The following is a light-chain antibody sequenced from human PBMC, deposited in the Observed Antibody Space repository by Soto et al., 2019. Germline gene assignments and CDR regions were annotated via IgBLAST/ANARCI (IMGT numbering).Light chain of an antibody. CDR1: SSNIGNNY. Sequence: QSVLTQPPSVSAAPGQKVTISCSGSSSNIGNNYVSWYQQLPGTAPKLLIYDNNKRPSGIPDRFSGSKSGTSATLGITGLQTGDEADYYCGKWDSSLSAYVLGTGTKVTV. J-gene: IGLJ1*01. CDR3: GKWDSSLSAYV. V-gene: IGLV1-51*01. CDR2: DNN.